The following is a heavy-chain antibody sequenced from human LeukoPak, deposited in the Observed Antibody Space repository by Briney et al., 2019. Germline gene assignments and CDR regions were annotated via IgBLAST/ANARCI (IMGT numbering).Heavy chain of an antibody. D-gene: IGHD6-13*01. V-gene: IGHV1-2*02. CDR3: ARTGYSSTYRFTGDY. CDR1: GYTFTGYY. CDR2: INPNSGGT. Sequence: ASVKVSCKASGYTFTGYYMYWVRQAPGQGLEWMGWINPNSGGTNYAQKFQGRVTMTRDTSISTAYMELSRLRSDDTAVYYCARTGYSSTYRFTGDYWGQGTLATVSS. J-gene: IGHJ4*02.